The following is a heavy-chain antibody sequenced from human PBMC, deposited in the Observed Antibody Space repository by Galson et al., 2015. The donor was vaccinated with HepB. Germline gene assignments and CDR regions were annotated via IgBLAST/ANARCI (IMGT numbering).Heavy chain of an antibody. CDR3: VKDRRVFLEWLSEGGFDY. J-gene: IGHJ4*02. D-gene: IGHD3-3*01. CDR1: GFTFDDYA. Sequence: SLRLSCAASGFTFDDYAMHWVRQAPGKGLEWVSGISWNSGSIGYADSVKGRFTISRDNAKNSLYLQMNSLRAEDTALYYCVKDRRVFLEWLSEGGFDYWGQGTLVTVSS. CDR2: ISWNSGSI. V-gene: IGHV3-9*01.